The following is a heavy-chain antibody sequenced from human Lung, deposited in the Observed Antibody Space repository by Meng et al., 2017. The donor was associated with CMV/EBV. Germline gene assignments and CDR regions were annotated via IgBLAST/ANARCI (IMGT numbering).Heavy chain of an antibody. CDR1: GGSISSGGYY. V-gene: IGHV4-31*03. CDR2: IYYSGST. CDR3: ARGGRGIAARGWFDP. D-gene: IGHD6-6*01. J-gene: IGHJ5*02. Sequence: SXTLSLXCTVSGGSISSGGYYWSWIRQHPGKGLEWIGYIYYSGSTYYSPSLKSRVTISVDTSKNQFSLKLSSVTAADTAVYYCARGGRGIAARGWFDPWGQGTXVTVSS.